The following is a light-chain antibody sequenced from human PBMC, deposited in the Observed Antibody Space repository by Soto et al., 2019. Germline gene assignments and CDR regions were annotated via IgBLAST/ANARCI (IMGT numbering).Light chain of an antibody. CDR3: QHDNSWPLT. CDR1: QRIGSD. CDR2: HTS. V-gene: IGKV3-15*01. J-gene: IGKJ4*01. Sequence: ETVMTQSPGTLSVSPGERATLSCRASQRIGSDLAWYQQQPGQAPRLLIYHTSPRATGVPARFIGSASGTEFTLTVTSLHSEDSAVYYCQHDNSWPLTFGGGTKVEIK.